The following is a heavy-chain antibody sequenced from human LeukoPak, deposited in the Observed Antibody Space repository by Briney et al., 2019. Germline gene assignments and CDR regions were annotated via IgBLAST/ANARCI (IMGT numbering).Heavy chain of an antibody. CDR3: ARLPSVAVVGTWGFGY. D-gene: IGHD6-19*01. Sequence: ASVNVSCKASGYTFTSYDINWVRQATGQGLEWMGWMNPNSGNTGYAQKFQGRVTMTRNTSISTAYVELSSLRSEDTAVYYCARLPSVAVVGTWGFGYWGQGTLVTVS. V-gene: IGHV1-8*01. J-gene: IGHJ4*02. CDR1: GYTFTSYD. CDR2: MNPNSGNT.